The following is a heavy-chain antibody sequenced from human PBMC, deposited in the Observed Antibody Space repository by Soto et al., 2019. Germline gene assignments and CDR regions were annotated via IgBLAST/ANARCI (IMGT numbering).Heavy chain of an antibody. V-gene: IGHV1-69*06. Sequence: SVKVSCKASGGTFSSYAISWVRQAPGQGLEWMGGIIPIFGTANYAQKFQGRVTITADKSTSTAYMELSSLRSEDTAVYYCARAEQQLGNWFDPWGQVTLVTVSS. CDR3: ARAEQQLGNWFDP. D-gene: IGHD6-13*01. CDR2: IIPIFGTA. J-gene: IGHJ5*02. CDR1: GGTFSSYA.